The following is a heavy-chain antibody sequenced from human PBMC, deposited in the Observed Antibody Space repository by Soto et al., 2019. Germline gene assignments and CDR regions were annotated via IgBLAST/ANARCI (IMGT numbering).Heavy chain of an antibody. CDR1: GGTFSSYT. CDR2: IIPIRGIA. CDR3: ARSLGYCSGGSCPGRIWFDP. Sequence: QVQLVQSGAEVKKPGSSVKVSCKASGGTFSSYTISWVRQAPGQGLEWMGRIIPIRGIANYAQKFQGRVTITADNSTSTADMEMSSLRSEDTAVYYCARSLGYCSGGSCPGRIWFDPWGQGTLVTVSS. D-gene: IGHD2-15*01. J-gene: IGHJ5*02. V-gene: IGHV1-69*02.